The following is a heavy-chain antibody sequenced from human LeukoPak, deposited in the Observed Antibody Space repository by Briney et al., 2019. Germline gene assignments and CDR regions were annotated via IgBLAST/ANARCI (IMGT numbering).Heavy chain of an antibody. V-gene: IGHV3-11*04. CDR3: ARVRSAAAGPLDY. CDR1: GFTFSDYY. J-gene: IGHJ4*02. CDR2: ISSSGNTT. D-gene: IGHD6-13*01. Sequence: PGGSLRLSCAASGFTFSDYYMSWIRQAPGKGLEWVSYISSSGNTTYHADSVKGRFTISRDNAKKSLYLQMNRLRADDTAVYHCARVRSAAAGPLDYWGQGTLVTVSS.